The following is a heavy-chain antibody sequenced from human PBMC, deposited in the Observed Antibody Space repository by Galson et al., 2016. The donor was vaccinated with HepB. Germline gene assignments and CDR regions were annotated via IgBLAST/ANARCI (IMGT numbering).Heavy chain of an antibody. D-gene: IGHD3/OR15-3a*01. Sequence: SLRLSCAASGFSFNTYGMHWVRQAPGKGLEWVALIWYDGSKKYYVDSVKGRFTISRNNSQNTLYLQMNSLRAEDTAVYYCARFGTGLDYWCQGTLVTVSS. V-gene: IGHV3-33*01. J-gene: IGHJ4*01. CDR3: ARFGTGLDY. CDR1: GFSFNTYG. CDR2: IWYDGSKK.